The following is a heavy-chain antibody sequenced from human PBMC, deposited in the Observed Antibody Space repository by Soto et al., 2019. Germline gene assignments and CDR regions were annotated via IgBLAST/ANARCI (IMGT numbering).Heavy chain of an antibody. J-gene: IGHJ5*02. Sequence: PSETLSLTCTVSGGSISSYYWSWIRQPPGKGLEWIGYIYYSGSTNYNPSLKSRVTISVDTSKNQFSLKLSSVTAADTAVYYCARHVLRFLEWLSVRPYNWFDPWGQGTLVTVSS. V-gene: IGHV4-59*08. D-gene: IGHD3-3*01. CDR1: GGSISSYY. CDR2: IYYSGST. CDR3: ARHVLRFLEWLSVRPYNWFDP.